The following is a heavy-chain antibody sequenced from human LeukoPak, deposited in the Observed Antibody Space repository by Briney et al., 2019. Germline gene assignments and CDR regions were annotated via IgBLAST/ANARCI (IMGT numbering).Heavy chain of an antibody. CDR3: AKDALRYFDWLLYYYYYYGMDV. Sequence: LAGGSLRLSCAASGFTFSSYGMPWVRQAPGKGLEWVAVISYDGSNKYYADSVKGRFTISGDNSKNTLYLQMNSLRAEDTAVYYCAKDALRYFDWLLYYYYYYGMDVWGQGTTVTVSS. CDR2: ISYDGSNK. V-gene: IGHV3-30*18. J-gene: IGHJ6*02. CDR1: GFTFSSYG. D-gene: IGHD3-9*01.